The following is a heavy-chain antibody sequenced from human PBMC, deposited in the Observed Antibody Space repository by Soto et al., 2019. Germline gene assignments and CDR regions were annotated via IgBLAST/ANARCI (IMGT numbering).Heavy chain of an antibody. D-gene: IGHD3-3*01. CDR1: GFTFSSYA. CDR2: ISGSGGST. V-gene: IGHV3-23*01. CDR3: AKAGLEWLWDPTYGMDV. J-gene: IGHJ6*02. Sequence: GGSLRLSCAASGFTFSSYAMSWVRQAPGKGLEWVSAISGSGGSTYYADSVKGRFTIPRDNSKNTLYLQMNSLRAEDTAVYYCAKAGLEWLWDPTYGMDVWGQGTTVTVSS.